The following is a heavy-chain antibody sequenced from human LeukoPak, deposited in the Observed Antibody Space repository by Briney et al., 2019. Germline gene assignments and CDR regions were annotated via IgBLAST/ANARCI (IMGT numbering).Heavy chain of an antibody. J-gene: IGHJ4*02. D-gene: IGHD3-10*01. CDR2: TYFRSKWYY. V-gene: IGHV6-1*01. CDR1: GDSVSSDSAA. Sequence: SQTLSLTCAISGDSVSSDSAAWNWIRQSPSRGLEWLARTYFRSKWYYDYALAVKGRITINPDTSKNQFSLQLNSVTPEDTAVYYCARDSVLPFGVSHFDYWGQGTLVTVSS. CDR3: ARDSVLPFGVSHFDY.